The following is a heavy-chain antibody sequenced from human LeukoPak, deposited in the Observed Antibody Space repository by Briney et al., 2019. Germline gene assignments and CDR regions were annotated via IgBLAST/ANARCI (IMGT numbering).Heavy chain of an antibody. CDR1: GVTFSDYY. V-gene: IGHV3-11*01. J-gene: IGHJ4*02. CDR3: ARVLSSGYSPFDY. Sequence: PGGPLRLSCAASGVTFSDYYMTWIRQATGKGREWLSYITSTGSTVYYADSVKGRFTVSRDNTKNSLSLQMTSLSAEDTAVYYCARVLSSGYSPFDYWGQGILVSVSS. CDR2: ITSTGSTV. D-gene: IGHD3-22*01.